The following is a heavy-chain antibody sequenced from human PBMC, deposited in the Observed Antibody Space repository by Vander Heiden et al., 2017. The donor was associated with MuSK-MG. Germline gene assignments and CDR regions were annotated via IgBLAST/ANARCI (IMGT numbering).Heavy chain of an antibody. Sequence: QVQLQQSGPGLVKPSETLSTTCAVSGYSISSGYYWGWIRPPPGKGVDWIGSIYHSGSTYYNPSLKSRVTISGDTSKNPFSLKLSSVTAADTAVYYCARGGSSNYDYYFDYWGQGTLVSVSS. CDR3: ARGGSSNYDYYFDY. D-gene: IGHD4-4*01. V-gene: IGHV4-38-2*01. CDR2: IYHSGST. CDR1: GYSISSGYY. J-gene: IGHJ4*02.